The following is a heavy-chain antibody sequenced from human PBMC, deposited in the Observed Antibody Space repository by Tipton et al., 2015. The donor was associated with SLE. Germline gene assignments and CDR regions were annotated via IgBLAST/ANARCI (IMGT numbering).Heavy chain of an antibody. CDR1: GFTFSSYG. CDR2: IWYDGSNK. CDR3: ARRASSSWFSFDI. D-gene: IGHD6-13*01. Sequence: SLRLSCAASGFTFSSYGMHWVRQAPGKGLEWVAVIWYDGSNKYYADSVKGRFTISRDNSKNTLYLQMNSLRAEDTAVYYCARRASSSWFSFDIWGQGTMVTVSS. J-gene: IGHJ3*02. V-gene: IGHV3-33*01.